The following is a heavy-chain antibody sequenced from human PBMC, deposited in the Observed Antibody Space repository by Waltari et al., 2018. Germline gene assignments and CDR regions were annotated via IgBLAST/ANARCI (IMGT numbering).Heavy chain of an antibody. D-gene: IGHD2-15*01. CDR3: ARIGGDIVVVVAARPDY. J-gene: IGHJ4*02. CDR2: IYHSGST. CDR1: GYSISSGYY. V-gene: IGHV4-38-2*01. Sequence: QVQLQESGPGLVKPSETLSLTCAVSGYSISSGYYWGWIRHPPGKGLEWIGGIYHSGSTYYNPSLKSRVTISVDTSKNQFSLKLSSVTAADTAVYYCARIGGDIVVVVAARPDYWGQGTLVTVSS.